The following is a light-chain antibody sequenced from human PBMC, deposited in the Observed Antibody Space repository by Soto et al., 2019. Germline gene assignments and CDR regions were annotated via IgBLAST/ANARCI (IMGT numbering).Light chain of an antibody. V-gene: IGKV1-5*01. J-gene: IGKJ5*01. CDR3: QQYNSFSP. CDR2: DAS. Sequence: DIKMTQSPSILSASARDRVTIPFRASQSISSWLAWYQQKPGKAPKLLIYDASSSESGVPSRFSGSGSGTEFTLTISSLQPDDFTTYYCQQYNSFSPFGQGTRLEIK. CDR1: QSISSW.